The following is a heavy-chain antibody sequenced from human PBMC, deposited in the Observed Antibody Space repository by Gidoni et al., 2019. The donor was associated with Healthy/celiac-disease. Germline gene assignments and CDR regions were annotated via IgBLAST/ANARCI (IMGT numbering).Heavy chain of an antibody. CDR2: ISSSSSTI. CDR1: GFTFRSYR. J-gene: IGHJ4*02. D-gene: IGHD3-22*01. CDR3: ARDPNYYDSSGYYRTLDY. V-gene: IGHV3-48*02. Sequence: EVQLVESGGGLVQPGGSLRPSCAASGFTFRSYRMNWVRQAPGKGVEWVSYISSSSSTIYYADSVKGRFTISRDNAKNSLYLQMNSLRDEDTAVYYCARDPNYYDSSGYYRTLDYWGQGTLVTVSS.